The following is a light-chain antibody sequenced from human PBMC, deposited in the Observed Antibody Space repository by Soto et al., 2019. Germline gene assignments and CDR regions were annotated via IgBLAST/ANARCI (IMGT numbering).Light chain of an antibody. CDR3: QQYESSPHT. CDR2: GAS. Sequence: EIVLTQSPGTLSLSPGERATLSCRASQSVNSNYLAWYQQKPGQVPRTLIDGASIRAAGVPDWLSGSGSVTYFTLTISILAHEVYAFYYCQQYESSPHTFGQGTQLEIK. J-gene: IGKJ2*01. V-gene: IGKV3-20*01. CDR1: QSVNSNY.